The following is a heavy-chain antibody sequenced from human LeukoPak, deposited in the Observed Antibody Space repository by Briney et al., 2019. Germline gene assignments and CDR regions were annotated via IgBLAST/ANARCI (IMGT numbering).Heavy chain of an antibody. CDR2: ITSSSSTI. CDR3: ARDSRGYDY. V-gene: IGHV3-48*04. CDR1: GFTFSSYN. D-gene: IGHD5-12*01. Sequence: GGSLRLSCAASGFTFSSYNMNWVRQAPGKGLEWVSYITSSSSTIFYADSVKGRFTISRDNAKNSLYLQMNSLRAEDTAVYYCARDSRGYDYWGQGTLVTVSS. J-gene: IGHJ4*02.